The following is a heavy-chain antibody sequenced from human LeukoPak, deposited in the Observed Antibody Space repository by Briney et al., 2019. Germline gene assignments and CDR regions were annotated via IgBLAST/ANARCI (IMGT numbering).Heavy chain of an antibody. V-gene: IGHV3-23*01. J-gene: IGHJ4*02. CDR1: GFTFSSYA. Sequence: GGSLRLSCAASGFTFSSYAMSWVRQAPGKGLEWVSAISGSGGSTYYADSVKGRFTISRDNSKNTLYLQMNSLRAEDTAVYYCAKDISGFDYYDSTGGDYWGQGTLVTVSS. CDR3: AKDISGFDYYDSTGGDY. D-gene: IGHD3-22*01. CDR2: ISGSGGST.